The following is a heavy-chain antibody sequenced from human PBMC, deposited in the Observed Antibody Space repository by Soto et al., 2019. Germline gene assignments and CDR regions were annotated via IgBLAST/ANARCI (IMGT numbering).Heavy chain of an antibody. CDR1: GYTFTSYG. D-gene: IGHD3-3*01. Sequence: ASVKVSCKASGYTFTSYGISWVRQAPGQGLEWMGWISAYNGNTNYAQKLQGRVTMTTDTSTSTAYMELRSLRSDDTAVYYCARASHPYYDFWRGYYSCFDSWGQGILLTLSS. V-gene: IGHV1-18*04. J-gene: IGHJ5*01. CDR3: ARASHPYYDFWRGYYSCFDS. CDR2: ISAYNGNT.